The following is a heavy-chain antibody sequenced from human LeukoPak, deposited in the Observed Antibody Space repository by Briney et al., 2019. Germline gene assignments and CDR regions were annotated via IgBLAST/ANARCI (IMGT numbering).Heavy chain of an antibody. Sequence: GGSLRLSCAASGFTFSSSNMNWVRQAPGKGLEWVSYIGSRSTTIYYADSVQGRFTISRDDARNSLYLQMNSLRDEDTAVYYCARETPEYDWGQGTLVTVSS. CDR3: ARETPEYD. CDR1: GFTFSSSN. V-gene: IGHV3-48*02. D-gene: IGHD1-14*01. CDR2: IGSRSTTI. J-gene: IGHJ4*02.